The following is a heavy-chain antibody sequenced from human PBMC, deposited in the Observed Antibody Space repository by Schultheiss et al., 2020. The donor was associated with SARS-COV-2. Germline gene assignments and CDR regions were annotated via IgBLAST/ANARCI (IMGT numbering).Heavy chain of an antibody. CDR2: IIPIFGTA. Sequence: SVKVSCKASGGTFSSYAISWVRQAPGQGLEWMGGIIPIFGTANYAQKFQGRVTITADESTSTAYMELSSLRSEDTAVYYCARDHGHGDYYYYYMDVWGKGTTVTVSS. V-gene: IGHV1-69*13. J-gene: IGHJ6*03. D-gene: IGHD4-17*01. CDR3: ARDHGHGDYYYYYMDV. CDR1: GGTFSSYA.